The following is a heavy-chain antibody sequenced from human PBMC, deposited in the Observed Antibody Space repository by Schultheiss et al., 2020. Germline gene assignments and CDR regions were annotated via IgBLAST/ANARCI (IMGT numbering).Heavy chain of an antibody. J-gene: IGHJ4*02. CDR1: GGSISSSSYY. CDR2: IYYSGST. D-gene: IGHD3-10*01. CDR3: ARVAGDPSGFFDY. Sequence: SETLSLTCTVSGGSISSSSYYWGWIRQPPGKGLEWIGSIYYSGSTNYNPSLKSRVTISVDTSKNQFSLKLSSVTAADTAVYYCARVAGDPSGFFDYWGQGTLVTVSS. V-gene: IGHV4-39*07.